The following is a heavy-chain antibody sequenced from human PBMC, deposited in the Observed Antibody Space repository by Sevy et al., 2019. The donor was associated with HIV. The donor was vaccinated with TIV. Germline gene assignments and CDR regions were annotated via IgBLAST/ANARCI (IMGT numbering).Heavy chain of an antibody. CDR3: VKGGGVAATGAFDI. D-gene: IGHD2-15*01. CDR2: ISSNGGST. V-gene: IGHV3-64D*06. Sequence: GGSLRLSCSASGFTFSSYAMHWVRQAPGKGLEYVSAISSNGGSTYYADSVKGRLTISRDNSKNTLYLQMSSLRAEDTAVYYCVKGGGVAATGAFDIWGQGTMVTVSS. CDR1: GFTFSSYA. J-gene: IGHJ3*02.